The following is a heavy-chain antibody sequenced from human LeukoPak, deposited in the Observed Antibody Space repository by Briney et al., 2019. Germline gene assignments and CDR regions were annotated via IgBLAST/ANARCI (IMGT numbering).Heavy chain of an antibody. CDR3: ARGESIAAADPFDY. CDR2: IIPIFGTA. CDR1: GGTFSSYA. V-gene: IGHV1-69*05. D-gene: IGHD6-13*01. Sequence: SVKVSCKASGGTFSSYAISWVRQAPGQGLEWMGRIIPIFGTANYAQKFQGRVTITTDESTSTAYMELSGLRSEDTAVYYCARGESIAAADPFDYWGQGTLVTVSS. J-gene: IGHJ4*02.